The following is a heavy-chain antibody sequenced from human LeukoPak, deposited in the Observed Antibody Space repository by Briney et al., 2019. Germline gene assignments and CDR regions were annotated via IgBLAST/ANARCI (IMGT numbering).Heavy chain of an antibody. CDR1: GFTFSSYA. Sequence: HPGRSLRLSCAASGFTFSSYAMHWVRQAPGKGLEWVAVISYDGSNKYNADSVKGRFTISRDNSKNTLYLQMNSLRAEDTAVYYCARGQGRTLYYFDYWGQGTLVTVSS. CDR2: ISYDGSNK. V-gene: IGHV3-30-3*01. CDR3: ARGQGRTLYYFDY. J-gene: IGHJ4*02. D-gene: IGHD1-14*01.